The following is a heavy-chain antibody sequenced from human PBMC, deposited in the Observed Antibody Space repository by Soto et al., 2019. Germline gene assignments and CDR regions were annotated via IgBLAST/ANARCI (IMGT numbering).Heavy chain of an antibody. D-gene: IGHD2-2*01. CDR3: AKDRGYCSSTICFNIPDFDY. J-gene: IGHJ4*02. Sequence: GGSLRLSCAASGFTFTTYGMNWVRQAPGKGLEWVAVISYDGSNKLYADSVRGRFAISRDNSKNTLYLQMDSLRPEDTAVYYCAKDRGYCSSTICFNIPDFDYWGQGAPVTVSS. V-gene: IGHV3-30*18. CDR1: GFTFTTYG. CDR2: ISYDGSNK.